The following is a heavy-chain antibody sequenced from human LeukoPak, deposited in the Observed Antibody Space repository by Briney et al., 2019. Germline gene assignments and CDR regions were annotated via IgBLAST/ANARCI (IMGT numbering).Heavy chain of an antibody. D-gene: IGHD6-19*01. CDR2: IYYSGST. Sequence: SETLSLTCTVSGGSISIYYWSWIRQPPGKGLEWIGYIYYSGSTNYNPSLKSRVTISVDTSKNQFSLKLSSVTAADTAVYYCARSVSMGSGWYDYWGQGTLVTVSS. J-gene: IGHJ4*02. CDR3: ARSVSMGSGWYDY. V-gene: IGHV4-59*08. CDR1: GGSISIYY.